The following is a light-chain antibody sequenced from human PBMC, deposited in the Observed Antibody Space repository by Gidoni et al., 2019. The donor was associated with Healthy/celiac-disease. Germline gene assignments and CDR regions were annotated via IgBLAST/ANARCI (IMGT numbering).Light chain of an antibody. Sequence: SYELTQPPSVSVSSGQTARITCSGDALPKQYAYWYQQKPGQAPVLVIYKDSERPSGIPERFSGSSSGTTVTLTISGVQAEDGADYYCQSADSSGTVVFGGGTKLTVL. J-gene: IGLJ2*01. V-gene: IGLV3-25*03. CDR2: KDS. CDR1: ALPKQY. CDR3: QSADSSGTVV.